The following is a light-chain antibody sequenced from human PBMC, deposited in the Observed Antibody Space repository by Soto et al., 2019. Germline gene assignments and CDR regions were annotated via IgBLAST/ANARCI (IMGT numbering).Light chain of an antibody. V-gene: IGKV1-39*01. CDR2: GAS. CDR1: QSITYY. Sequence: NQMTQGPSSLSASVGDRVTITCRASQSITYYLNWYQQKPGKAPKLLIYGASYLQSGVPSRFSGSESGTDFTLNISDLRPEDFATYYCQQSFSIPFTFGPGTKVDIK. J-gene: IGKJ3*01. CDR3: QQSFSIPFT.